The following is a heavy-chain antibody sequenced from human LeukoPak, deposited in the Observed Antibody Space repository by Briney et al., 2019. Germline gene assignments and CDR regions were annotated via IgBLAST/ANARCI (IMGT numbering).Heavy chain of an antibody. V-gene: IGHV3-30-3*01. CDR2: ISYDGSNK. CDR3: ARSYYYDSSAYWGDY. D-gene: IGHD3-22*01. Sequence: PGGSLRLSCAASGFTFSSYAMHWVRQAPGKGLEWVAVISYDGSNKYYADSVKGRFTISRDNSKNTLYLQMNSLRAEDTAVYYCARSYYYDSSAYWGDYWGQGTLVTASS. CDR1: GFTFSSYA. J-gene: IGHJ4*02.